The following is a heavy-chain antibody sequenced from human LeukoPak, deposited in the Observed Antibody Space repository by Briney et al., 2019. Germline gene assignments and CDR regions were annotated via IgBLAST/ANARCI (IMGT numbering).Heavy chain of an antibody. V-gene: IGHV4-61*02. CDR3: ARGSSSTRYFDY. J-gene: IGHJ4*02. CDR2: IYTSGST. Sequence: SETLSLTCTVSGSSISSGSYYWSWIRQPAGKGLEWIGRIYTSGSTNYNPSLKSRVTISVDTSKSQFSLRLSSVTAADTAVYYCARGSSSTRYFDYWGQGTLVTVSS. D-gene: IGHD2-2*01. CDR1: GSSISSGSYY.